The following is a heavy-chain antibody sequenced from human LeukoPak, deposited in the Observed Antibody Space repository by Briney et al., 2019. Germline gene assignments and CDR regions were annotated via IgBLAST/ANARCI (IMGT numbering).Heavy chain of an antibody. CDR2: INSDGSST. D-gene: IGHD5-18*01. V-gene: IGHV3-74*01. CDR1: GFTFSSNW. Sequence: GGSLRLSCAASGFTFSSNWMHWVRQAPGKGLVWVSRINSDGSSTNYADSVKGRFTISRDNAKNTLYLQMNSLRAEDTAVYYCARGYSYVYRIDYWGQGTLVTVSS. CDR3: ARGYSYVYRIDY. J-gene: IGHJ4*02.